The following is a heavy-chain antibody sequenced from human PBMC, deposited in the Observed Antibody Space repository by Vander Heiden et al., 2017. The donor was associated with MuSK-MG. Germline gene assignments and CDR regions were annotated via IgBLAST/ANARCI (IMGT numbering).Heavy chain of an antibody. J-gene: IGHJ3*02. CDR2: ISYDGSNK. CDR3: AKTFCGGDCYSGARDAFDI. D-gene: IGHD2-21*01. Sequence: QVQLASGGGVVQPGRSLRISCSASGFTFSSYGMHWVRQAPGKGLEWGAVISYDGSNKYYADSVKGRFTISRDNSKNTLYLQMNSLRAEDTAVYYCAKTFCGGDCYSGARDAFDIWGQGTMVTVSS. V-gene: IGHV3-30*18. CDR1: GFTFSSYG.